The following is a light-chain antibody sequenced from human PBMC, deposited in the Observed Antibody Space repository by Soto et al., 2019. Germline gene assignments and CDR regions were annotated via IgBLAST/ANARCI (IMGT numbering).Light chain of an antibody. CDR3: QQYNSYST. Sequence: DIQMTQSPSSVSASVGDRVTITCRASQGIGNWLAWYQQKPGKAPKLLIYATSNLQSGVPSRFSGSGSGTEFTLTISSLQPDDFATYYCQQYNSYSTFGQGTKVDIK. J-gene: IGKJ1*01. CDR1: QGIGNW. V-gene: IGKV1D-16*01. CDR2: ATS.